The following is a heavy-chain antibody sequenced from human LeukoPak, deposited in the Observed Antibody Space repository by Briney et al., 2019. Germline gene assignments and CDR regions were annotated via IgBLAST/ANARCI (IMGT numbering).Heavy chain of an antibody. Sequence: SETLSLTCTVSGGSISSYYWSWIRQPPGKGLEWIGYMYYSGSTNYNPSTNYNPSLKSRATISVDTSKNQFSLKLSSVTAADTAVYYCARDVGATPGYFDYWGQGTLVTVSS. D-gene: IGHD1-26*01. V-gene: IGHV4-59*01. CDR1: GGSISSYY. CDR2: MYYSGST. CDR3: ARDVGATPGYFDY. J-gene: IGHJ4*02.